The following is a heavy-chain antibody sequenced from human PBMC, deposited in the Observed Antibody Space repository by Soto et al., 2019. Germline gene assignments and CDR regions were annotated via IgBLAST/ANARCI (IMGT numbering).Heavy chain of an antibody. V-gene: IGHV3-74*01. CDR1: GITLSDYW. Sequence: GGSLRLSCAASGITLSDYWMHWVRQAPGKGPVWVSRISSDASSTNYADSVKGRFTISRDNAKNTLYLQMDSLRADDTAIYFCARGAGYSAQDYWGQGTLVTVSS. J-gene: IGHJ4*02. CDR3: ARGAGYSAQDY. D-gene: IGHD1-1*01. CDR2: ISSDASST.